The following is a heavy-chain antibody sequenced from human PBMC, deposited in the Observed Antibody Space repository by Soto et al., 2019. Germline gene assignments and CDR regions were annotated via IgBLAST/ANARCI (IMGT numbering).Heavy chain of an antibody. Sequence: SETLSLRCTVSGGSITSYFWTWIRQPPGKGLEWIGYIYHRGNTNYNPSLKSRVTFSVDTSKNQFSLKLSSVTAADTAVYYCARDKYYDSTGTFDFWGQGTLVTVSS. CDR3: ARDKYYDSTGTFDF. CDR1: GGSITSYF. J-gene: IGHJ4*02. D-gene: IGHD3-22*01. CDR2: IYHRGNT. V-gene: IGHV4-59*01.